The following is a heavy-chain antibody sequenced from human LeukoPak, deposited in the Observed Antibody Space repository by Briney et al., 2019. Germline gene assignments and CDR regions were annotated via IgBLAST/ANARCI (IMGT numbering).Heavy chain of an antibody. CDR3: ARDDYDTTSGFDY. CDR1: GFTFSSYA. V-gene: IGHV3-30-3*01. D-gene: IGHD3-22*01. J-gene: IGHJ4*02. CDR2: ISYDGSNK. Sequence: PGGSLRLSCAASGFTFSSYAMHWVRQAPGKGLEWVAVISYDGSNKYYADSVKGRFTISRDNSKNTLYLQMNSLRAEDTAVYYCARDDYDTTSGFDYWGQGTLVTVSS.